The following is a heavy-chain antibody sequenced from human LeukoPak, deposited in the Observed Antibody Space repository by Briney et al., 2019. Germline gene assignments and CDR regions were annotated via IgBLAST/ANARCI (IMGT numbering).Heavy chain of an antibody. CDR1: GFTVSNNY. Sequence: PGGSLRLSCEVSGFTVSNNYLNWVRQAPGKGLEWVSVTHSDGTTYYADSVKGRFTISRDNSKNTLYLQMNSLRDEDTAVYYCAKDPFHSSSWYYFDYWGQGTLVTVSS. CDR2: THSDGTT. J-gene: IGHJ4*02. D-gene: IGHD6-13*01. CDR3: AKDPFHSSSWYYFDY. V-gene: IGHV3-66*01.